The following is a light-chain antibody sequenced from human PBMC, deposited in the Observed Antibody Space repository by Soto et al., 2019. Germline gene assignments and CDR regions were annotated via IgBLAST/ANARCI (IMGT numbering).Light chain of an antibody. V-gene: IGKV1-39*01. CDR3: QRSDSTWS. CDR2: AAS. CDR1: QTISSY. Sequence: IQMSQCRLSLAGSLGEWVNSAGRASQTISSYLNWYQQKPGRAPKLLIYAASNLESGVPSRFSGSGSGTDFTLTISSLQPEDFATNYCQRSDSTWSFGQGTKGDIK. J-gene: IGKJ1*01.